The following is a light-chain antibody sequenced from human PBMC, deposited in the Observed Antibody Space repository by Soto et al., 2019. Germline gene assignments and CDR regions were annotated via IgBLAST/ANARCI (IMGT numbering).Light chain of an antibody. CDR3: HQYNNWPPWT. Sequence: EIVLTQSPDTLSLSPGERATLSCRASQSVSSDYLVWYQQKPGQAPRLLIYGASRRATGIPDRFSGSGSGTDFILTISSLQSEDFAVYYCHQYNNWPPWTFGQGTKVEIK. CDR1: QSVSSDY. J-gene: IGKJ1*01. CDR2: GAS. V-gene: IGKV3-20*01.